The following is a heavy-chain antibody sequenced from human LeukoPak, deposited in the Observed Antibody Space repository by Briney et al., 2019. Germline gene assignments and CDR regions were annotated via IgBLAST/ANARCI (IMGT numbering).Heavy chain of an antibody. CDR1: GFSFSSYG. CDR3: ARDSGTWFYVQH. CDR2: IRYGGSHQ. D-gene: IGHD1-1*01. V-gene: IGHV3-30*02. Sequence: QPGGSLRLSCAASGFSFSSYGMHWVRQAPGKGLEWVAFIRYGGSHQFYADSVRGRFTISRDNPKNTLYLQMNSLRGEDTAVYFCARDSGTWFYVQHWGQGTLVTVSS. J-gene: IGHJ1*01.